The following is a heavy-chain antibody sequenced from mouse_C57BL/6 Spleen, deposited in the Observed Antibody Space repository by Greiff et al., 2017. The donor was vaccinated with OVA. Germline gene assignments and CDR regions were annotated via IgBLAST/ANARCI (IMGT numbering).Heavy chain of an antibody. Sequence: VQLQESGAELVKPGASVKLSCKASGYTFTSYWMQWVKQRPGQGLEWIGEIDPSDSYTNYNQKFKGKATLTVDTSSSTAYMQLSSLTSEDSAVYYCSRGVTTVVADVFAYWCQGTLVTVSA. CDR3: SRGVTTVVADVFAY. J-gene: IGHJ3*01. V-gene: IGHV1-50*01. CDR2: IDPSDSYT. D-gene: IGHD1-1*01. CDR1: GYTFTSYW.